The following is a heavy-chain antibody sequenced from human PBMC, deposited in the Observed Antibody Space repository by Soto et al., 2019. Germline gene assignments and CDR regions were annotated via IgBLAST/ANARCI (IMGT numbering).Heavy chain of an antibody. V-gene: IGHV4-34*01. Sequence: SETLSLTCAVYGGSFSGYYWSWIRQPPGKGLEWIGEINHSGSTNYNPSLKSRVTISVDTSKNQFSLKLSSVTAADTAVYYCARVPIKGYSSSWYKVYWGQGTLVTVSS. CDR2: INHSGST. D-gene: IGHD6-13*01. CDR3: ARVPIKGYSSSWYKVY. CDR1: GGSFSGYY. J-gene: IGHJ4*02.